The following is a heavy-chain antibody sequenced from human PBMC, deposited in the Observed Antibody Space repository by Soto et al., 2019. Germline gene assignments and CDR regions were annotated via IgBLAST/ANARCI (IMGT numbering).Heavy chain of an antibody. CDR3: ARDKDRQQLGGNYYYILDV. D-gene: IGHD3-3*02. CDR2: IMPVFATT. Sequence: QVQLLQSGAEVKKPGSSVKVSCKASGGTFSTSAISWVRQAPGQGLEWVGGIMPVFATTDYAQNFQGRVTITADESTTTAYLELTRLRTDDTAVYYCARDKDRQQLGGNYYYILDVWGQGTAITVSS. CDR1: GGTFSTSA. V-gene: IGHV1-69*12. J-gene: IGHJ6*02.